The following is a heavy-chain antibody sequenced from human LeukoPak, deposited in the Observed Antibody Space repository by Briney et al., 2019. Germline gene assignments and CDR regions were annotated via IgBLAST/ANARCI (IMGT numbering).Heavy chain of an antibody. CDR2: IYYSGST. Sequence: PSETLSPTCTVSGGSITTYYGTWIRQSPGKGLEWIGYIYYSGSTTYNPSLKSRVTISVDTSKSQFSLRLNSVTAADTAIYYCARARAGSGGIDYWGQGILVTVSS. CDR3: ARARAGSGGIDY. CDR1: GGSITTYY. J-gene: IGHJ4*02. V-gene: IGHV4-59*01. D-gene: IGHD3-10*01.